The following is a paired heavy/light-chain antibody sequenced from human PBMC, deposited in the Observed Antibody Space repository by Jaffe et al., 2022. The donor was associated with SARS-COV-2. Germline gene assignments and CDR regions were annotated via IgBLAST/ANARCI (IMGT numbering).Light chain of an antibody. CDR2: AAS. Sequence: DIQMTQSPSSVSASVGDRVTITCRASQDISTWLAWYQQKPGKAPNILIYAASSLQSGVPSRFSGSGSGTHFILTIRSLQPEDFATYYCQQANNFPLTFGGGTKVEI. CDR3: QQANNFPLT. J-gene: IGKJ4*01. CDR1: QDISTW. V-gene: IGKV1D-12*01.
Heavy chain of an antibody. CDR1: GFTFSNYA. Sequence: EVQLLESGGELVQPGGSLRLSCVASGFTFSNYAMSWVRQAPGKGLEWVSSISGSGTNTYYADSVEGRFTISRDNFENTLYLQMSSLRAEDTAIYYCAKGAYSGSYLSGNWFDPWGQGTLVTVSS. D-gene: IGHD1-26*01. V-gene: IGHV3-23*01. J-gene: IGHJ5*02. CDR3: AKGAYSGSYLSGNWFDP. CDR2: ISGSGTNT.